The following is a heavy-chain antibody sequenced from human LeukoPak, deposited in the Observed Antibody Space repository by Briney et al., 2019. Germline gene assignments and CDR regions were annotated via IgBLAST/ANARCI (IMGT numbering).Heavy chain of an antibody. CDR1: GFTFSGSW. V-gene: IGHV3-30*01. CDR3: ACSRYYYYYYMDV. CDR2: ISYDGSNK. D-gene: IGHD6-13*01. J-gene: IGHJ6*03. Sequence: PGGSLRLSCAASGFTFSGSWMHWVRQAPGKGLEWVAVISYDGSNKYYADSVKGRFTISRDNSKNTLYLQMNSLRAEDTAVYYCACSRYYYYYYMDVWGKGTTVTVSS.